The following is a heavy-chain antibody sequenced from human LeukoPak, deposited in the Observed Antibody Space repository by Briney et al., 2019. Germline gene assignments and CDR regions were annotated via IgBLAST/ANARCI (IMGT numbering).Heavy chain of an antibody. V-gene: IGHV4-59*01. D-gene: IGHD6-13*01. J-gene: IGHJ4*02. CDR1: GGSISGYY. CDR3: ARDTPGIAPL. CDR2: IYYSGTT. Sequence: SETLSLTCTVSGGSISGYYWSWIRQPPGKGLEWIGYIYYSGTTNYNPSLKSRVTISVDTSKNQFSLRLSSVTAADTAVYFCARDTPGIAPLWGQGTLVTVSS.